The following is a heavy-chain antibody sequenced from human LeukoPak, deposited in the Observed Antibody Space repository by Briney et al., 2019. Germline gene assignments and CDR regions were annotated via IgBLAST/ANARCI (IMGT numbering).Heavy chain of an antibody. V-gene: IGHV3-48*01. D-gene: IGHD6-13*01. J-gene: IGHJ4*02. Sequence: GGSLRLSCAASGFTFRHYSMNWVRQAPGKGLEWFSYISSSSSTIYYADSVKGRLTISRDNSKNTLYLQMKSLRAEDTAVYYCAKAHSVGYSSSWYPFFDYWGQGTLVTVSS. CDR3: AKAHSVGYSSSWYPFFDY. CDR1: GFTFRHYS. CDR2: ISSSSSTI.